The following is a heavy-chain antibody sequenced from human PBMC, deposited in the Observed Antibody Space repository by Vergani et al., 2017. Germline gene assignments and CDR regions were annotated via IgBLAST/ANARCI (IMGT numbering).Heavy chain of an antibody. V-gene: IGHV1-18*01. J-gene: IGHJ4*02. D-gene: IGHD6-13*01. Sequence: QVQLVHSGAEVKKPGSSVKVSCKTSGGTFSSYTIGWVRQAPGQGLDWMGWISAYNANTKYAQKLQGRVTMTTDTSTSTAYMELRSLGSADTAVYYCAGCAIAAAGTGGFDYWGQGTLVTVSS. CDR2: ISAYNANT. CDR3: AGCAIAAAGTGGFDY. CDR1: GGTFSSYT.